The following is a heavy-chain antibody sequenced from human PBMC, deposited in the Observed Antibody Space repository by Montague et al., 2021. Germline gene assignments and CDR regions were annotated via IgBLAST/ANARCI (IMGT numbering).Heavy chain of an antibody. CDR2: ISGKSSYI. V-gene: IGHV3-21*01. CDR1: DFTSSSYT. D-gene: IGHD3-10*01. CDR3: ARENCGSGRAFDI. Sequence: SLRLSCAAFDFTSSSYTINWVRQAPGKGLEWVSYISGKSSYIYYAASVKGRFTISRDNAKNSLFLQMNSLRAEDTAVYYCARENCGSGRAFDIWGQGTMVTVSS. J-gene: IGHJ3*02.